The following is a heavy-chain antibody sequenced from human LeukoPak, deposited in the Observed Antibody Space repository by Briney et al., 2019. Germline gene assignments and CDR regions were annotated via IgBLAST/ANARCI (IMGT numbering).Heavy chain of an antibody. CDR3: ARDLSNEFLLDY. V-gene: IGHV3-33*01. D-gene: IGHD4-4*01. Sequence: GGSLRLSCAASGFTFSSYGMHWVRQAPGKGLEWVAVIWYDGNNKYYADSVKGRFTISRDNSKNTLYLQMNSLRAEDTAVYYCARDLSNEFLLDYWGQGTLVTVSS. CDR2: IWYDGNNK. J-gene: IGHJ4*02. CDR1: GFTFSSYG.